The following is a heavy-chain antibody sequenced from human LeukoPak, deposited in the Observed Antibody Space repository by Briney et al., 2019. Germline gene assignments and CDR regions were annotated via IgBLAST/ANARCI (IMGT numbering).Heavy chain of an antibody. CDR2: ISSSSSYI. J-gene: IGHJ5*02. CDR1: GFTFSDYY. D-gene: IGHD3-10*01. V-gene: IGHV3-11*06. CDR3: AKDLMRDIWFGES. Sequence: GGSLRLSCAASGFTFSDYYMGWIRQAPGKGLEWVSSISSSSSYIYYADSVKARFIISRDNSKNTVYLQMNSLRAEDTAVYYCAKDLMRDIWFGESWGQGTLVTVSS.